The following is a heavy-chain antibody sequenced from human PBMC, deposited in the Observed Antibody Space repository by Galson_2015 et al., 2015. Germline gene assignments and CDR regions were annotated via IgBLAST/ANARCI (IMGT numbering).Heavy chain of an antibody. V-gene: IGHV3-23*01. Sequence: SLRLSCAASGFTFNSYAMSWVRQAPGKGLEWVSGISGTGGSRWYADSVKGRFTISRDTSKNTLYLQMNSLRAEDTAVYFCAKEAYCYGSGRYFLGSYSYDYIDVWGTGTTVTVAS. CDR3: AKEAYCYGSGRYFLGSYSYDYIDV. CDR2: ISGTGGSR. CDR1: GFTFNSYA. D-gene: IGHD3-10*01. J-gene: IGHJ6*03.